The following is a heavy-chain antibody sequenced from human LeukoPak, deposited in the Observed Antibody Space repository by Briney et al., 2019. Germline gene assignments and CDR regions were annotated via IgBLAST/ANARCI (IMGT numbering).Heavy chain of an antibody. Sequence: SSETLSLTCTVSGYSISSGYYWGWIRQPPGKGLEWIGSIYYSGSTYYNPSLKSRVTISVDTSKNQFSLKLSSVTAADTAVYYCARTYYYDSSKDYWGQGTLVTVSS. CDR3: ARTYYYDSSKDY. CDR1: GYSISSGYY. CDR2: IYYSGST. D-gene: IGHD3-22*01. J-gene: IGHJ4*02. V-gene: IGHV4-38-2*02.